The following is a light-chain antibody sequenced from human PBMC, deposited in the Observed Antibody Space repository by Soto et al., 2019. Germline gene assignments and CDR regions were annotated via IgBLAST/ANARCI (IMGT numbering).Light chain of an antibody. CDR2: AAS. V-gene: IGKV1-9*01. CDR3: QQLNSYPLT. Sequence: IQLTQSPSSLSASVGDRVTITCRASQGISSYLAWYQQKPGKAHKLLIYAASNLQSGVPSRFSGSGSGTDFTLTISSLQPEDFATYYCQQLNSYPLTFGGGTKVEI. J-gene: IGKJ4*01. CDR1: QGISSY.